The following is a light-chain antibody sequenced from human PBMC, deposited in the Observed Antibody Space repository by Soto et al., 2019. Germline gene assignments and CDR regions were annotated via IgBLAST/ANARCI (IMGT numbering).Light chain of an antibody. V-gene: IGLV2-14*01. CDR1: SSDVGGYNY. Sequence: QSALTQPASVSGSPGQSITISCTGTSSDVGGYNYVSWYQQHPGKAPKLMIYEVSNRPSGVSHRFSGYKSGNTASLTISGLQAEDEDDYYCSSYTSSSTRVFGGGTKLTVL. CDR3: SSYTSSSTRV. CDR2: EVS. J-gene: IGLJ3*02.